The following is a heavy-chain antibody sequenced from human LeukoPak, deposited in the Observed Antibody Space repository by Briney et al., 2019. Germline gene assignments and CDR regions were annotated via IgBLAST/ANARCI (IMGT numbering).Heavy chain of an antibody. J-gene: IGHJ4*02. D-gene: IGHD3-10*01. CDR2: IITIFHTP. CDR3: ARVRGVGSDSFDY. Sequence: GASVKVSCKASGYTFTSYAMNWVRQAPGQGLEWMGVIITIFHTPYYAPKFQGRVTITADKSTSTVYMEVSSLRSEDTAVYYCARVRGVGSDSFDYWGQGTLVTVSS. V-gene: IGHV1-69*06. CDR1: GYTFTSYA.